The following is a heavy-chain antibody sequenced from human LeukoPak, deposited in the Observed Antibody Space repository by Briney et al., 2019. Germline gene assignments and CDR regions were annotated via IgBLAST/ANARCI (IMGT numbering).Heavy chain of an antibody. CDR2: ISSSSSYI. D-gene: IGHD5-18*01. CDR1: GFTFSNYW. CDR3: AKDVPEQIQLWLSGMDV. J-gene: IGHJ6*02. V-gene: IGHV3-21*01. Sequence: GGSLRLSCAAPGFTFSNYWMSWVRQAPGKGLEWVSSISSSSSYIYYADSVKGRFTISRDNSKNTLYLQMNTLRAEDTAVYYCAKDVPEQIQLWLSGMDVWGQGTTVTVSS.